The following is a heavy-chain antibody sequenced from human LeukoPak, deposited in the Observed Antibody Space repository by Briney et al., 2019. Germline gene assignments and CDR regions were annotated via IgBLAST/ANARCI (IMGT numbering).Heavy chain of an antibody. CDR3: ARDMGYYGSGSYQSLDYFDY. CDR2: INPSGGST. D-gene: IGHD3-10*01. CDR1: GYTFTSYG. J-gene: IGHJ4*02. V-gene: IGHV1-46*01. Sequence: GASVKVSCKASGYTFTSYGISWVRQAPGQGLGWMGIINPSGGSTSYAQKFQGRVTMTRDTSASTVYMELSSLRSEDTAVYYCARDMGYYGSGSYQSLDYFDYWGQGTLVTVSS.